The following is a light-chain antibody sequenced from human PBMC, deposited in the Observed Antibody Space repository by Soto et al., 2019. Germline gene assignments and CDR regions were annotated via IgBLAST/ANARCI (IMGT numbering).Light chain of an antibody. Sequence: QSALTQPASVSGSPGQSITISCTGTTSDVGGYNYVSWYQQHPGKVPKLLIHEVSNRPSGVSNRFSGSKSGSTASLTLSGLQAEDEADYYCTSYTTSSTRVIFGGGTKLTVL. CDR2: EVS. V-gene: IGLV2-14*01. CDR3: TSYTTSSTRVI. CDR1: TSDVGGYNY. J-gene: IGLJ2*01.